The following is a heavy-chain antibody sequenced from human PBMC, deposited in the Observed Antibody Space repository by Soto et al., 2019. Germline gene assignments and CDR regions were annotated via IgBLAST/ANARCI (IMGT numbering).Heavy chain of an antibody. CDR3: ARGDYYDFWSGYRKTWFDP. CDR1: GGLFSSFA. D-gene: IGHD3-3*01. CDR2: ISAYNGNT. V-gene: IGHV1-18*01. J-gene: IGHJ5*02. Sequence: ASVEVSCKDSGGLFSSFAISWVRQAPGQGLEWMGWISAYNGNTNYAQKLQGRVTMTTDTSTSTAYMELRSLRSDDTAVYYCARGDYYDFWSGYRKTWFDPWGQGSLVTVSS.